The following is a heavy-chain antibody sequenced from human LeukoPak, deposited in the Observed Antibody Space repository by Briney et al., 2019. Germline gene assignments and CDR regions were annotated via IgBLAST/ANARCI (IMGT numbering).Heavy chain of an antibody. D-gene: IGHD3-22*01. V-gene: IGHV3-20*04. CDR2: INWNGGST. Sequence: GGSLRLSCAASGFTFDDYGMSWVRQAPGKGLEWVSGINWNGGSTGYADSVKGRFTISRDNAKNSLYLQMNSLRAEDTALYYCARDKTHRYYYDSSGYYYDAFDIWSQGTMVTVSS. CDR1: GFTFDDYG. J-gene: IGHJ3*02. CDR3: ARDKTHRYYYDSSGYYYDAFDI.